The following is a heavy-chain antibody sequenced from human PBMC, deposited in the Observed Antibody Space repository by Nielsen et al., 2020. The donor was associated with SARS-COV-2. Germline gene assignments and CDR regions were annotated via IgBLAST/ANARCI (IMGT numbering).Heavy chain of an antibody. CDR1: GGTFSSYT. CDR2: INPSGGST. V-gene: IGHV1-46*01. Sequence: ASVKVSCKASGGTFSSYTISWVRQAPGQGLEWMGIINPSGGSTSYAQKFQGRVTMTRDTSTSTVYMELSSLRSEDTAVYYCARVTGLQPWYFDLWGRGTLVTVSS. D-gene: IGHD5-24*01. CDR3: ARVTGLQPWYFDL. J-gene: IGHJ2*01.